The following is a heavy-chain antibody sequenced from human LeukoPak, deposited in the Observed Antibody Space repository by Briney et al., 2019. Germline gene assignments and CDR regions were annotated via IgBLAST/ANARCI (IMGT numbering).Heavy chain of an antibody. CDR2: MNPNSGNT. D-gene: IGHD1-26*01. Sequence: ASVKVSCKASGYTFTSYDINWVRQATGQGLEWMGWMNPNSGNTGYAQKFQGRVTMTRNTSISTAYMELSSLRSEDTAVYYCARGPRGWELPLGNYYYYGMDVWGQGTTVTVSS. J-gene: IGHJ6*02. CDR3: ARGPRGWELPLGNYYYYGMDV. V-gene: IGHV1-8*01. CDR1: GYTFTSYD.